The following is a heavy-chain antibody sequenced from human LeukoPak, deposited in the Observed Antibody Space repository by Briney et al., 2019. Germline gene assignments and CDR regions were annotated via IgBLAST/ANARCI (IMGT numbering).Heavy chain of an antibody. V-gene: IGHV1-2*02. Sequence: GASVKVSCKASGYTFTGYYMHWVRQAPGQGLEWMGWINPNSGGTNYAQKFQGRVTVTRDTSISTAYMELGRLRSDDTAVYYCARDGDQWELLNAFDIWGQGTMVTVSS. CDR1: GYTFTGYY. J-gene: IGHJ3*02. D-gene: IGHD1-26*01. CDR3: ARDGDQWELLNAFDI. CDR2: INPNSGGT.